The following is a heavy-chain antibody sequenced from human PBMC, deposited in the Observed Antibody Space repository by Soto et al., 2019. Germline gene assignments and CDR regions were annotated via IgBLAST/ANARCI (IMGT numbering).Heavy chain of an antibody. D-gene: IGHD3-10*01. CDR1: GFTFSRYA. J-gene: IGHJ4*02. CDR2: ISGSGGST. V-gene: IGHV3-23*01. Sequence: PGGSLRLSCAASGFTFSRYAMSWIRQAPGKGLEWVSAISGSGGSTYYADSVKGRFTISRDNSKNTLYLQMNSLRAEDTAVYYCVLWPPYYFDYWGQGTLVTVPS. CDR3: VLWPPYYFDY.